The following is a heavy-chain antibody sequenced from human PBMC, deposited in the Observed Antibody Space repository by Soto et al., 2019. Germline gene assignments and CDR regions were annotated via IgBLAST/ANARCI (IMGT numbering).Heavy chain of an antibody. CDR1: GDSISGSPYF. Sequence: QVQLQESGPGLVMPSETLSLTCTVSGDSISGSPYFWGWIRQPPGKRLEWIGSIFYDGYTLYTPSLQSRVTISVDTSKNQFSLTLTSVAAADTAIYFCARLQAAVPHYWGQGILVTVSS. CDR3: ARLQAAVPHY. J-gene: IGHJ4*02. V-gene: IGHV4-39*01. D-gene: IGHD6-13*01. CDR2: IFYDGYT.